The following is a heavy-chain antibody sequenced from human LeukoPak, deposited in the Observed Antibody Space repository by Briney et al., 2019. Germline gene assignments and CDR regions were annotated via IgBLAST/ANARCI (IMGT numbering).Heavy chain of an antibody. Sequence: SETLSLTCAVYGGSFSGYYWSWIRQPPGKGLEWIGEINHSGSTNYNPSLKSRVTISVDTSKNQFSLKLSSVTAADTAVYYCARAPQNGMDVWGQGITVTVSS. CDR2: INHSGST. V-gene: IGHV4-34*01. CDR1: GGSFSGYY. J-gene: IGHJ6*02. CDR3: ARAPQNGMDV.